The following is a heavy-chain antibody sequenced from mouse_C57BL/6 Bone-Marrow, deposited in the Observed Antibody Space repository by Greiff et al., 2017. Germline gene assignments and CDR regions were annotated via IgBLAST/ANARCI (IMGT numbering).Heavy chain of an antibody. V-gene: IGHV5-16*01. CDR3: ARDPFYYEY. Sequence: EVKLMESEGGLVQPGSSMKLSCTASGFTFSDYYMAWVRQVPEKGLEWVANINYDGSSTYYLDSLKSRFTISRDNAKNILYLQMSSLKSEDTATYYCARDPFYYEYWGQGTLVTVSA. J-gene: IGHJ3*01. D-gene: IGHD2-4*01. CDR1: GFTFSDYY. CDR2: INYDGSST.